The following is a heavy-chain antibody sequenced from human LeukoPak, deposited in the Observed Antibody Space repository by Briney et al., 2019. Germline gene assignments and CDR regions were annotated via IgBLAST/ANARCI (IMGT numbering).Heavy chain of an antibody. CDR2: IYHTGSA. V-gene: IGHV4-59*08. CDR1: GGSMSSYY. J-gene: IGHJ5*01. CDR3: ARRSTSWSGGVGFDS. D-gene: IGHD2-2*01. Sequence: SETLSLTCTVSGGSMSSYYWNWIRQPPARGLQWIGYIYHTGSANYNPSLKSRVTISVDTSKNQFSLKLSSVTAADTAVYYCARRSTSWSGGVGFDSWGQGTLVTVSS.